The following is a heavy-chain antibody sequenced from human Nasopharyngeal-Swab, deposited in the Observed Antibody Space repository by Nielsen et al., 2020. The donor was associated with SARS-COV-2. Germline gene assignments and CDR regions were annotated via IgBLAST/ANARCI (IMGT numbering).Heavy chain of an antibody. CDR1: GFIFSSYW. J-gene: IGHJ6*02. Sequence: GESLKISCAASGFIFSSYWMHWVRQAPGKGLVWVSRIKSDGSSTSYADSVKGRFTISRDNAKNTLFLQMNSLRAEDTAVYYRARESIAAAGPGMDVWGQGTTVTVSS. V-gene: IGHV3-74*01. CDR2: IKSDGSST. D-gene: IGHD6-13*01. CDR3: ARESIAAAGPGMDV.